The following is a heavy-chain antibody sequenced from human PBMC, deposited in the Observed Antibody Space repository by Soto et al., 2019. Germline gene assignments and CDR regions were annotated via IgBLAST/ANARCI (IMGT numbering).Heavy chain of an antibody. V-gene: IGHV5-10-1*01. CDR3: ARHLRVPYNYFDS. J-gene: IGHJ4*02. CDR1: GYSFTTYW. Sequence: PGESLKISCKGSGYSFTTYWITWVRQMPGKGLEWMGRIDPSDSYTNYSPSFQGHVTISADKSITTAYLQWSSLKASDTAMYYCARHLRVPYNYFDSWGQGTLVNVSS. D-gene: IGHD3-16*01. CDR2: IDPSDSYT.